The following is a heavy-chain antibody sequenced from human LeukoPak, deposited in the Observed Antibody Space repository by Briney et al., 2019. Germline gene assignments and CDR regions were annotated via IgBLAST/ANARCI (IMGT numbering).Heavy chain of an antibody. CDR2: IHPKSGGT. CDR3: ARDPPAAGSTEFDF. D-gene: IGHD6-13*01. V-gene: IGHV1-2*02. Sequence: GASVKVSCKASGYTFTGYYMHWVRQAPGQGLEWMGSIHPKSGGTKYAQKFQGRVTVTRDTSISAAYMELSRLTSDDTAVYYCARDPPAAGSTEFDFWGQGTLVTVSS. J-gene: IGHJ4*02. CDR1: GYTFTGYY.